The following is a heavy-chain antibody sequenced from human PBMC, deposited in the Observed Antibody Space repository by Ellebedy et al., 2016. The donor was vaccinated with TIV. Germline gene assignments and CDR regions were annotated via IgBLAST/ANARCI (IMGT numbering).Heavy chain of an antibody. CDR3: ARDPALPRGRFDT. V-gene: IGHV4-39*07. CDR1: GGSISNSDYY. CDR2: IYYSGSA. J-gene: IGHJ5*02. Sequence: MPSETLSLTCTVSGGSISNSDYYWNWVRQPPGKGLEWIGNIYYSGSAYYNPSLKSRVTVSVDTSKYQFSLNLSSVTAADTAVYYCARDPALPRGRFDTWGQGTLVTVSS.